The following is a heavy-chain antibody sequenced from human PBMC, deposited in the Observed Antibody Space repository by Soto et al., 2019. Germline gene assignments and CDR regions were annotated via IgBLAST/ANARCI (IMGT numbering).Heavy chain of an antibody. J-gene: IGHJ5*02. CDR1: GGSISSYY. D-gene: IGHD3-16*01. CDR2: IYYSGST. V-gene: IGHV4-59*01. Sequence: PSETLSLTCTVSGGSISSYYWSWIRQPPGKGLEWIGYIYYSGSTNYNPSLKSRVTISVDTSTSTVYMELSSLRSEDTAVYYCARDGGDPTGRNWFDPWGQGTLVTVSS. CDR3: ARDGGDPTGRNWFDP.